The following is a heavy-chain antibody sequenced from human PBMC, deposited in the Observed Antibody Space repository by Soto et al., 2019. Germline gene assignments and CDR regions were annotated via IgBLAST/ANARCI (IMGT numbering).Heavy chain of an antibody. J-gene: IGHJ4*02. D-gene: IGHD5-12*01. CDR2: IYYSGST. Sequence: PSETLSLTCTVSGGSISSGDYYWSWIRQPPGKGLEWIGYIYYSGSTYYNPSLKSRVTISVDTSKNQFSLKLSSVTAADTAVYYCARWLGYGPHFDYWGQGNLVSVSS. V-gene: IGHV4-30-4*01. CDR1: GGSISSGDYY. CDR3: ARWLGYGPHFDY.